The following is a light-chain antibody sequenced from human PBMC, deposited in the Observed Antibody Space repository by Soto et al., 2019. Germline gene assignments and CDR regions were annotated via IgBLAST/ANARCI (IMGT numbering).Light chain of an antibody. CDR2: DVS. CDR3: SSYTSSSTYVV. CDR1: RSDVGGYNY. V-gene: IGLV2-14*01. Sequence: QSALTQPASVSGFPGQSITISCTGTRSDVGGYNYVSWYQQHPGKAPKLMIYDVSNRPSGVSNRFSGSKSGNTASLTISGLQAEDEADYYCSSYTSSSTYVVFGGGTKLTVL. J-gene: IGLJ2*01.